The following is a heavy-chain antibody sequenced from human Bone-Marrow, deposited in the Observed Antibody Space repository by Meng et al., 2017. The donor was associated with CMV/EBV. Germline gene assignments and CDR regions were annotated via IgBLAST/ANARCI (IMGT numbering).Heavy chain of an antibody. J-gene: IGHJ4*02. Sequence: GESLKISCAASGFTFSSYSMNWVRQAPGKGLEWVSSISSSSSSIYYADSVKGRFTISRDNAKNSLYLQMNSLRAEDTAVYYCARGSGYQFDYWGQGALVTVFS. V-gene: IGHV3-21*01. CDR3: ARGSGYQFDY. D-gene: IGHD3-22*01. CDR1: GFTFSSYS. CDR2: ISSSSSSI.